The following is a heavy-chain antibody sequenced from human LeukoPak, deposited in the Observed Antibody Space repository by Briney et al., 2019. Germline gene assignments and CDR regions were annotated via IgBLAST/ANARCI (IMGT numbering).Heavy chain of an antibody. J-gene: IGHJ6*03. CDR3: ARIFGTGSIYYYYYYYMDV. Sequence: GGSLRLSCAASGFTFSSYGMHWVRQAPGKGLEWVAVIWYDGSNKYYADSVKGRFTISRDNSKNTLYLQMNSLRAEDTAVYYCARIFGTGSIYYYYYYYMDVWGKGITVTVSS. CDR2: IWYDGSNK. V-gene: IGHV3-33*01. D-gene: IGHD3-10*01. CDR1: GFTFSSYG.